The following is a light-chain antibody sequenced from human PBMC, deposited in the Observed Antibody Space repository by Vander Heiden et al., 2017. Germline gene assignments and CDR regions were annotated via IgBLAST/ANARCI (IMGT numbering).Light chain of an antibody. CDR3: QQRNAWPLT. V-gene: IGKV3-11*01. CDR1: QSASYH. J-gene: IGKJ4*01. Sequence: EIVLTQSPATLSLSPGERATLSCRASQSASYHLGWYQQKPGQAPRLLIYDASDRATGIPARFSGSGSETDFTLTISSLEPEDSGVYYCQQRNAWPLTFGGGTKVDIK. CDR2: DAS.